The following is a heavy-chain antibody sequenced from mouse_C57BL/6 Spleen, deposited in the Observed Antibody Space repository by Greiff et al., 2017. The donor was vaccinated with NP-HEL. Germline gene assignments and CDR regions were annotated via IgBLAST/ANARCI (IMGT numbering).Heavy chain of an antibody. Sequence: EVKLVESGGGLVQPGGSMKLSCAASGFTFSDAWMDWVRQSPEKGLEWVAEIRNKANNHATYYAESVKGRFTISRDDSKSSVYLQMNSLRAEDTGIYYCTRGIYYDYDGGFAYWGQGTLVTVSA. CDR3: TRGIYYDYDGGFAY. V-gene: IGHV6-6*01. CDR2: IRNKANNHAT. D-gene: IGHD2-4*01. CDR1: GFTFSDAW. J-gene: IGHJ3*01.